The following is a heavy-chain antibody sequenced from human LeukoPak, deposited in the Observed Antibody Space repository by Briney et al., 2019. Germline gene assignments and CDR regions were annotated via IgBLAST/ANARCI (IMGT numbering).Heavy chain of an antibody. J-gene: IGHJ6*02. CDR1: GFTVSSNY. V-gene: IGHV3-66*01. CDR3: ARDGNYYGMDV. CDR2: FYSGGDT. D-gene: IGHD1-26*01. Sequence: PGESLRLSCVVSGFTVSSNYMSWVRQAPGKGLEWVSVFYSGGDTFYADSVKGRFTISRDNSKNTLYLQMNSLRAEDTAVYYCARDGNYYGMDVWGQGTTVTVSS.